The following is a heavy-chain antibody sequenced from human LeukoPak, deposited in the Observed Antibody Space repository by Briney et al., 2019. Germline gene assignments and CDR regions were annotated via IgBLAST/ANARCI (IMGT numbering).Heavy chain of an antibody. CDR3: ARGIAAAGTGLYN. D-gene: IGHD6-13*01. V-gene: IGHV3-7*03. CDR2: IKTDGSEK. J-gene: IGHJ4*02. Sequence: GGSLRLSCEASGFTFSNSWMTWVRQTPGKGLEWVANIKTDGSEKYYVDSVKGRFTISRDNAKNSLYLQINSLRAEDTAVYYCARGIAAAGTGLYNWGQGTLLTVSS. CDR1: GFTFSNSW.